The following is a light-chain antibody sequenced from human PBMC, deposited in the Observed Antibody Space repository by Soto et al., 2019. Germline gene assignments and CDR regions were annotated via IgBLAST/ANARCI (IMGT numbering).Light chain of an antibody. J-gene: IGKJ4*01. Sequence: DIQLTQSPSFLSASVGDRVTITCRASQGISTYLAWYQHTPGKAPKLLIYGASTLHSGVPSKFSGSGSGTEFTLTISSLQPEDFAIYYCQQLNSYPFTFGGGTKVEIK. CDR1: QGISTY. CDR2: GAS. V-gene: IGKV1-9*01. CDR3: QQLNSYPFT.